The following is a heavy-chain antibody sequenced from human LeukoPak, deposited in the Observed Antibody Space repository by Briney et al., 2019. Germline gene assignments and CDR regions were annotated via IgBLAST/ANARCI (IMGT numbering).Heavy chain of an antibody. Sequence: GGSLRLSCAASGFTFSSYWMSWVRQAPGKGLEWVANIKQDGSEKYYVDSVKGRFTISRDNAKNSLYLQMNSLRAEDTAVYYCARDRILADPRVERRFDYWGQGTLVTVSS. CDR2: IKQDGSEK. J-gene: IGHJ4*02. CDR3: ARDRILADPRVERRFDY. CDR1: GFTFSSYW. V-gene: IGHV3-7*01. D-gene: IGHD1-1*01.